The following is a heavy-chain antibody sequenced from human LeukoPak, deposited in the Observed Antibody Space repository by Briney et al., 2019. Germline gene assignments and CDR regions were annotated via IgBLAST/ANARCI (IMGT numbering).Heavy chain of an antibody. CDR1: GGSISSSSYY. V-gene: IGHV4-61*05. D-gene: IGHD3-16*02. CDR2: IDYSGST. Sequence: PSETLSLTCTVSGGSISSSSYYWGWIRQPPGKGLEWIGYIDYSGSTNYNPSLKSRVTISLDTSKNQFSLKLSSVTAADTAVYYCARYRSRGFEYWDQGTLVTVSS. CDR3: ARYRSRGFEY. J-gene: IGHJ4*02.